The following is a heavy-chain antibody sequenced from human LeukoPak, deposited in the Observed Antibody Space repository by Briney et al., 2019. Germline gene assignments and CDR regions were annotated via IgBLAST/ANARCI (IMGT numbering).Heavy chain of an antibody. CDR2: IYYSGST. Sequence: SETLSLTCTVSGVSISSSNSYWGWIRQPPGKGLEWIGSIYYSGSTYYNPSLKSRVTISVDTSKNQFSLKLSSVTAADTAVYYCARVLGYGRDYYYYHMDVWGKGTTVTVSS. J-gene: IGHJ6*03. CDR3: ARVLGYGRDYYYYHMDV. D-gene: IGHD1-26*01. CDR1: GVSISSSNSY. V-gene: IGHV4-39*07.